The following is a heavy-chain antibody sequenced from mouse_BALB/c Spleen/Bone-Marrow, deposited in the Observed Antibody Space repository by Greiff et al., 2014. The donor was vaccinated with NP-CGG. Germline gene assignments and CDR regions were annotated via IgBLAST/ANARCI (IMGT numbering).Heavy chain of an antibody. V-gene: IGHV1-15*01. Sequence: VKLQESGAELVRPGASVTLSCKASGYTFTDYEMHWVKQTPVHGLEWIGAIDPETGGTAYNQKFKGKATLTADKSSSTAYMELRSLTSEDSAVYYCTSAGTVGAMDYWGQGTSVTISS. J-gene: IGHJ4*01. CDR1: GYTFTDYE. CDR2: IDPETGGT. CDR3: TSAGTVGAMDY. D-gene: IGHD4-1*01.